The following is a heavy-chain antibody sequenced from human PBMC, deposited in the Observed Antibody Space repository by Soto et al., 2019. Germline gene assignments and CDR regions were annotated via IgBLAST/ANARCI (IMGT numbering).Heavy chain of an antibody. J-gene: IGHJ4*02. CDR3: ARGGYDFWSGRSGYFDY. Sequence: PSETLSLTCAVYGGSFSGYYWSWIRQPPGKGLEWIGEINHSGSTNYNPSLKSRVTISVDTSKNQFSLKLSSVTAAGTAVYYCARGGYDFWSGRSGYFDYWGQGTLVTVSS. CDR1: GGSFSGYY. D-gene: IGHD3-3*01. CDR2: INHSGST. V-gene: IGHV4-34*01.